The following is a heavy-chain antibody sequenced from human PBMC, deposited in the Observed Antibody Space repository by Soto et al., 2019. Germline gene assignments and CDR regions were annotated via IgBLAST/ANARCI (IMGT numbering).Heavy chain of an antibody. J-gene: IGHJ3*02. CDR2: IIPIFGTA. CDR3: ARWQDSRGYYYGGAFDI. D-gene: IGHD3-22*01. V-gene: IGHV1-69*12. CDR1: GGTFSSYA. Sequence: QVQLVQSGAEVKKPGSSVKVSCKASGGTFSSYAISWVRQAPGQGLEWMGGIIPIFGTANYAQKFQGRVTITADESTSTAYMGLSSLRSEDTAVYYCARWQDSRGYYYGGAFDIWGQGTMVTVSS.